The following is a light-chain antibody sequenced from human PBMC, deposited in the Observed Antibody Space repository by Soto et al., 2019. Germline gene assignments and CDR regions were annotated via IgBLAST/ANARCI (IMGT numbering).Light chain of an antibody. Sequence: QSVLTQPASVSGSPGQSITISCTGTSSEVGGYNYVSWYQQNPGKAPKLMIYDVSNRPSGVSNRFSGSKSGNTASLTISGLQAEDEADYYCSSYTSSSTRVFGGGTKVTVL. CDR2: DVS. CDR3: SSYTSSSTRV. V-gene: IGLV2-14*01. CDR1: SSEVGGYNY. J-gene: IGLJ2*01.